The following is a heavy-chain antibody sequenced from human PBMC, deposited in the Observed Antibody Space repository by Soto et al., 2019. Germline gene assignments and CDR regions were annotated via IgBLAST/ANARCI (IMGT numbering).Heavy chain of an antibody. CDR2: IIPILGIA. CDR1: GGTFSSYT. Sequence: SVKVSCKASGGTFSSYTISWVRQAPGQGLEWMGRIIPILGIANYAQKFQGRVTITADKSTSTAYMELSSLRSEDTAVYYCARGGGGVNFDYWGQGTLVTVSS. CDR3: ARGGGGVNFDY. D-gene: IGHD3-16*01. V-gene: IGHV1-69*02. J-gene: IGHJ4*02.